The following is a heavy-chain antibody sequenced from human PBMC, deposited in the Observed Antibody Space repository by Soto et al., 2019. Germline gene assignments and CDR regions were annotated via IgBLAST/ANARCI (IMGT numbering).Heavy chain of an antibody. J-gene: IGHJ4*02. Sequence: QVQLVQSGAEVKKPGSSVKVSCKASGGTFSSYAISWVRQAPGQGLEWMGGIIPIFGTANYAQKFQGRVTLTAEESTSTAYMELSSLRYEDTAVYYYARGTTVVKVGYYFEYWGQGPLVTVSS. V-gene: IGHV1-69*01. CDR2: IIPIFGTA. CDR3: ARGTTVVKVGYYFEY. D-gene: IGHD4-17*01. CDR1: GGTFSSYA.